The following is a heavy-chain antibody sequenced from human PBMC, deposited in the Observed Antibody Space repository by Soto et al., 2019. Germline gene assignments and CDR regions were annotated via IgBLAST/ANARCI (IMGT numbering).Heavy chain of an antibody. D-gene: IGHD3-3*01. CDR3: AKIFYSGRFFDY. J-gene: IGHJ4*02. CDR2: IKSRTTGGTA. CDR1: GFTFSTIW. Sequence: EVQLVESGGGLVKPGASLRLSCAASGFTFSTIWMSWVRQAPGKGLEWVGRIKSRTTGGTADYAAPAQGRFTISRDDSTTTLYLQMNSLITEDRAIYYGAKIFYSGRFFDYWGQGTLVTVSS. V-gene: IGHV3-15*01.